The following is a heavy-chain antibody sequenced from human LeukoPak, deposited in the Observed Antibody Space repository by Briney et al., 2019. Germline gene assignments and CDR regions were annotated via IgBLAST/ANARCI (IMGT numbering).Heavy chain of an antibody. CDR3: ARGRSYYDSSGYYYVARYWFDP. CDR2: INPSGGST. Sequence: ASVKVSCKASGYTFTSYYMHWVRQAPGQGLEWMGLINPSGGSTSYAQKFQGRVTMTRDTSTSTVYMELSSLRSEDTAVYYCARGRSYYDSSGYYYVARYWFDPWGQGTLVTVSS. D-gene: IGHD3-22*01. V-gene: IGHV1-46*01. J-gene: IGHJ5*02. CDR1: GYTFTSYY.